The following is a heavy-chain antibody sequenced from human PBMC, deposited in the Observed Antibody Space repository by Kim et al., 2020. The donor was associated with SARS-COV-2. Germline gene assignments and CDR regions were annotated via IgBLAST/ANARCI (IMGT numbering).Heavy chain of an antibody. CDR1: GFAFSSFA. J-gene: IGHJ5*02. CDR2: IYSDGSRI. D-gene: IGHD2-15*01. CDR3: VKELALGYCYGGSCYVS. Sequence: GGSLRLSCAASGFAFSSFAMSWVRQAPGKGLEWVSLIYSDGSRIYYADSVKGRFTISRDNSRNTLYLQMSSLRAEDTAVYYCVKELALGYCYGGSCYVSWGQGTLVTVSS. V-gene: IGHV3-23*03.